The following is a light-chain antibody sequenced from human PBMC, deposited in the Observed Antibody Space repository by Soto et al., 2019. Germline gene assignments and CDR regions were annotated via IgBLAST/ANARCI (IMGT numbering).Light chain of an antibody. V-gene: IGLV2-14*01. J-gene: IGLJ1*01. Sequence: QSALTQPASVSGSPGQSIPISCTGTSSDVGGYNYVSWHQQHPGKAPKVLISVVSNRPSGVSNRFSGSKSGNTASLTISGLQAEDEADYYCSSYRSGGTFVFGSGTKLTVL. CDR1: SSDVGGYNY. CDR3: SSYRSGGTFV. CDR2: VVS.